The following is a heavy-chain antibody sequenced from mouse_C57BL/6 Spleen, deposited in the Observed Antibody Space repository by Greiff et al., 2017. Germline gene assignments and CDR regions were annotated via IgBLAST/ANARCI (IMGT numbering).Heavy chain of an antibody. J-gene: IGHJ2*01. D-gene: IGHD2-5*01. Sequence: VQGVESGAELVRPGASVTLSCKASGYTFTDYEMHWVKQTPVHGLEWIGAIDPETGGTAYNQKFKGKAILTADKSSSTAYMELRSLTSEDSAVYYCTRGGSNYRFDYWGQGTTLTVSS. V-gene: IGHV1-15*01. CDR2: IDPETGGT. CDR1: GYTFTDYE. CDR3: TRGGSNYRFDY.